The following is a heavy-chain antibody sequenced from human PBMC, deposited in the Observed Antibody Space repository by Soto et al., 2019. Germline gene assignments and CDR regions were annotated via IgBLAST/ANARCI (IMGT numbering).Heavy chain of an antibody. CDR3: ARLGSSGWYQGSYFDY. D-gene: IGHD6-19*01. Sequence: QLQLQESGPGLVKPSETLSLTCTVSGGSITRNNHYWGWIRQSPGKGMEWIGRFLYSGSIKYNPSLKRRVTISVETSKNQFSLKMSSVTAADTAVYYCARLGSSGWYQGSYFDYWGQGTLVTVSS. J-gene: IGHJ4*02. V-gene: IGHV4-39*01. CDR1: GGSITRNNHY. CDR2: FLYSGSI.